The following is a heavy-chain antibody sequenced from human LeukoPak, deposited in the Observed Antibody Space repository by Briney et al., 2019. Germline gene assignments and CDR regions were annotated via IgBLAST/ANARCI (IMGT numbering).Heavy chain of an antibody. V-gene: IGHV3-30*04. D-gene: IGHD2-2*01. CDR2: ISYDGSNK. CDR1: GFTFSSYA. CDR3: ARDLRYCSSTSCPRGFDY. Sequence: GGSLRLSCVASGFTFSSYAMHWVRQAPGKGLEWVAVISYDGSNKYYADSVKGRFTISRDNSKNTLYLQMNSLRAEDTAVYYCARDLRYCSSTSCPRGFDYWGQGTLVTVSS. J-gene: IGHJ4*02.